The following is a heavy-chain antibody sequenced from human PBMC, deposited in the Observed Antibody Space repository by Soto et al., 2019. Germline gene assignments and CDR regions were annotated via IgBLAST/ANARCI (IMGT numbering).Heavy chain of an antibody. J-gene: IGHJ6*03. CDR1: GYSFTSYW. V-gene: IGHV5-51*01. D-gene: IGHD2-2*01. CDR2: IYPGDSDT. Sequence: GESLKISCKGSGYSFTSYWIGWVRQMPGKSLEWIGIIYPGDSDTRYSPSFQGQVTNSADKSIRTAYLQWSSLKASDTAMYDCARQAGEGYCSSTSCYDYYYYMDVWGKGTTVTVSS. CDR3: ARQAGEGYCSSTSCYDYYYYMDV.